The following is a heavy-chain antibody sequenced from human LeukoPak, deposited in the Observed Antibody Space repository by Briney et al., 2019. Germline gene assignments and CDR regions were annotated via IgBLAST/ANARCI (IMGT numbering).Heavy chain of an antibody. CDR2: INHSGST. CDR1: GGSFSGYY. J-gene: IGHJ4*02. Sequence: PSETLSLTCAVYGGSFSGYYRSWIRQPPGKGLEWIGEINHSGSTNYNPSLKSRVTISVDTSKNQFSLKLSSVTAADTAVYYCARLDGSGSYVDYWGQGTLVTVSS. V-gene: IGHV4-34*01. CDR3: ARLDGSGSYVDY. D-gene: IGHD3-10*01.